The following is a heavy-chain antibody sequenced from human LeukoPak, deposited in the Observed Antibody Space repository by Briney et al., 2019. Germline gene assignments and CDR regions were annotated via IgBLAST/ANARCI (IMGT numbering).Heavy chain of an antibody. D-gene: IGHD6-19*01. J-gene: IGHJ3*02. CDR3: ARDSSGWYNGDAFDI. CDR1: GGSISSSSYY. Sequence: ETLSLTCTVSGGSISSSSYYWGWIRQPPGKGLEWIGSIYYSGSTYYNPSLKSRVTISVDTFKNQFSLKLSSVTAADTAVYYCARDSSGWYNGDAFDIWGQGTMVTVSS. V-gene: IGHV4-39*07. CDR2: IYYSGST.